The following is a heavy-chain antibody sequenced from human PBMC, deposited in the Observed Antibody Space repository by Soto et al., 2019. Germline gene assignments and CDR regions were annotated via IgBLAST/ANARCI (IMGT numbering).Heavy chain of an antibody. Sequence: SETLSLTCTVSGGSISSGDYYWSWIRQPPGKGLEWIGYIYYSGSTYYNPSLKSRVTISVDTSKNQFSLKLSSVTAADTAVYYCARATKKDGYTPYNFDYWGQGNLVTVSS. J-gene: IGHJ4*02. D-gene: IGHD5-12*01. CDR3: ARATKKDGYTPYNFDY. V-gene: IGHV4-30-4*01. CDR1: GGSISSGDYY. CDR2: IYYSGST.